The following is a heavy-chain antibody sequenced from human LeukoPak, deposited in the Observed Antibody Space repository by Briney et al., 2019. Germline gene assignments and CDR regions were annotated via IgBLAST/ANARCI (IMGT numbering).Heavy chain of an antibody. D-gene: IGHD6-13*01. V-gene: IGHV4-59*01. J-gene: IGHJ4*02. CDR2: IYDSGST. CDR3: AGRYSSSWGY. Sequence: SETLSLTCTVSRGSIRGYYWSWIRQPPGKGLEWIGYIYDSGSTSYNPSLKSRVTVSVDTSKNQFSLKLSSVTAADTAVYYCAGRYSSSWGYWGQGTLVTVSS. CDR1: RGSIRGYY.